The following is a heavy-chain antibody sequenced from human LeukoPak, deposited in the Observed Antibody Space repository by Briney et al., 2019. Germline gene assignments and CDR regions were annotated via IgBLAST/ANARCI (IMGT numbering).Heavy chain of an antibody. Sequence: KTSETLSLTCTVSGGSISSYYWSWIRRPPGKGLEWIGYIFYSGSTNYNPSLRSRVTISVDTSKNQFSLKLSSVTAADTAVYYCARVYYSNSYDYWYFDLWGRGTLVTVSS. D-gene: IGHD6-13*01. CDR2: IFYSGST. V-gene: IGHV4-59*01. J-gene: IGHJ2*01. CDR1: GGSISSYY. CDR3: ARVYYSNSYDYWYFDL.